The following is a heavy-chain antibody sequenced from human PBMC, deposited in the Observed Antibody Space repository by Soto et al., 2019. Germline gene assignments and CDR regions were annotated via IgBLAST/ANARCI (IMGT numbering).Heavy chain of an antibody. Sequence: GESLKISCKGSGYSFTSYWISWVRQMPGKGLEWMGRIDPSDSYTNYSPSFQGHVTISADKSISTAYLQWSSLKASDTAMYYCARHERYFDWLLPYYYYYYGMDVWGQGTTVTVSS. CDR3: ARHERYFDWLLPYYYYYYGMDV. V-gene: IGHV5-10-1*01. D-gene: IGHD3-9*01. J-gene: IGHJ6*02. CDR2: IDPSDSYT. CDR1: GYSFTSYW.